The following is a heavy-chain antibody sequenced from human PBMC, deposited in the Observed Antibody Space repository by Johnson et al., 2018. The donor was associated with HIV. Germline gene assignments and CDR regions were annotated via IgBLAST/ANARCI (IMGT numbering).Heavy chain of an antibody. CDR2: ISSSGSII. CDR3: AKGEAQEGWIQLQLYALDF. Sequence: QVQLVESGGGLVKPGGSLRLSCAASGFSFSDYYMSWIRQAPGKGLESVSYISSSGSIISYADSVKGRFTISRDNAKKSLSLQMNSLRPDDSALYYCAKGEAQEGWIQLQLYALDFWGQGTMVTVSS. V-gene: IGHV3-11*04. D-gene: IGHD1-1*01. J-gene: IGHJ3*01. CDR1: GFSFSDYY.